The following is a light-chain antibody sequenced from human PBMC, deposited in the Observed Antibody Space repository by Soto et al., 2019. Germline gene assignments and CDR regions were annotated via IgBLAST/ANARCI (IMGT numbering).Light chain of an antibody. J-gene: IGLJ3*02. V-gene: IGLV1-44*01. CDR1: SSNIGSNT. CDR3: AARDDSLNGPGV. CDR2: SNN. Sequence: QSVLTQPPSASGTPGQRVTISCSGSSSNIGSNTVNWYQQLPGTAPKLLIYSNNQRPSGVPDRFSGSKSGTSASLAISGLQSEDEADYYCAARDDSLNGPGVFGGGTKLTVL.